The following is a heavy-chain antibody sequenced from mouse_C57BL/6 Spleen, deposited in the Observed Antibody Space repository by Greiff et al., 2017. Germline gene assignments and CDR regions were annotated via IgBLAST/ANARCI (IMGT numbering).Heavy chain of an antibody. Sequence: QVQLQQPGAELVRPGSSVKMSCKASGYTFTSYWMDWVKQRPGQGLEWIGSIYPYDGETNYNQKFKDKATLTVDKSSSTAKMQLSSLTSEDSAVYYGARRYYYGSSAYARDYWGQGTSVTVSS. V-gene: IGHV1-61*01. CDR3: ARRYYYGSSAYARDY. CDR1: GYTFTSYW. CDR2: IYPYDGET. J-gene: IGHJ4*01. D-gene: IGHD1-1*01.